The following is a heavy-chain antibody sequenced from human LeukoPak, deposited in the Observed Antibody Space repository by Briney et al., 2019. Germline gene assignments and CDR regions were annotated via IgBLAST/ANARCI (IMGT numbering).Heavy chain of an antibody. Sequence: PSETLSLTCAVYGGSFSGYYWSWIRQPPGKGLEWIGEINHSGSTNYNPSLKSRVTISVDTSKNQFSLKLSSVTAADTAVYYCARADTGIAVAGTYYYGMDVWGQGTTVTVSS. J-gene: IGHJ6*02. V-gene: IGHV4-34*01. CDR2: INHSGST. CDR3: ARADTGIAVAGTYYYGMDV. D-gene: IGHD6-19*01. CDR1: GGSFSGYY.